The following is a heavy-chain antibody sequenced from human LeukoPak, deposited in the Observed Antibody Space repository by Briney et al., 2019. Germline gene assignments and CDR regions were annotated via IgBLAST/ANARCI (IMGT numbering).Heavy chain of an antibody. CDR2: IYYSGNT. V-gene: IGHV4-39*07. CDR3: ARVAPGIAAAGPNYYYYYYMDV. CDR1: GVSISSSNSY. Sequence: SETLSLTCTVSGVSISSSNSYWGWIRQPPGKGLEWIGSIYYSGNTYYNPSLKSRVTISVDTSKNQFSLKLSSVTAADTAVYYCARVAPGIAAAGPNYYYYYYMDVWGKGTTVTISS. D-gene: IGHD6-13*01. J-gene: IGHJ6*03.